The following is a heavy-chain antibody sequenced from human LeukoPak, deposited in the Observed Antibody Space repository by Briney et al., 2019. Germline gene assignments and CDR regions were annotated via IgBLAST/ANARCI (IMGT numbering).Heavy chain of an antibody. V-gene: IGHV4-39*07. CDR2: IYYSGST. J-gene: IGHJ2*01. CDR3: ARERVPAAIPLGWYFDL. CDR1: GGSISSSSYY. Sequence: SSETLSLTCTVSGGSISSSSYYWGWIRQPPGKGLEWIGSIYYSGSTYYNPSLKSRVTISVDTSKNQFSLKLSSVTAADTAVYYCARERVPAAIPLGWYFDLWGRGTLVTVSS. D-gene: IGHD2-2*02.